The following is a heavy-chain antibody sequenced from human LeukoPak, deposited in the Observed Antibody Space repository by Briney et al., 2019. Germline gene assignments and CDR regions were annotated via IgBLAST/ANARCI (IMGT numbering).Heavy chain of an antibody. D-gene: IGHD3-3*01. CDR2: ISGSGGST. CDR1: RFTFSSYA. Sequence: GGSLRLSCAASRFTFSSYAMSWVRQAPGKGLEWVSAISGSGGSTYYADSVKGRFTISRDNSKNTLYLQMNSLRAEDTAVYSCAKNFWSDKYYYYYMDVWGKGTTVTVSS. CDR3: AKNFWSDKYYYYYMDV. V-gene: IGHV3-23*01. J-gene: IGHJ6*03.